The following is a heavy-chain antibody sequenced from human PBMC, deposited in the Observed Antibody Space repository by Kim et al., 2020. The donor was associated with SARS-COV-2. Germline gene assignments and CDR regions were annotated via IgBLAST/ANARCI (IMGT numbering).Heavy chain of an antibody. CDR3: AKMGTGNYYGMDV. D-gene: IGHD1-1*01. J-gene: IGHJ6*02. V-gene: IGHV3-23*01. Sequence: YADSVKGGFSISRDNSRNTLYLQMNSERAEDTAVYYWAKMGTGNYYGMDVWGQGTTVTVSS.